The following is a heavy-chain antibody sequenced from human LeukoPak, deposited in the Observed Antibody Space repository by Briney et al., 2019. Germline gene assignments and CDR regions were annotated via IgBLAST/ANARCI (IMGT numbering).Heavy chain of an antibody. CDR2: IIPIFGTA. D-gene: IGHD1-26*01. J-gene: IGHJ4*02. Sequence: APVKDYSKASESNISNYAIRQMRHAPAQRLEWMGGIIPIFGTANYAQKFQGRVTITADESTSTAYMELSSLRSEDTAVYYCAAQWELLYYWGQGTLVTVSS. CDR1: ESNISNYA. CDR3: AAQWELLYY. V-gene: IGHV1-69*13.